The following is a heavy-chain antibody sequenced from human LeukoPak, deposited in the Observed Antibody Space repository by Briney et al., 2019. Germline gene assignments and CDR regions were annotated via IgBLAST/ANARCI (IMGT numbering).Heavy chain of an antibody. D-gene: IGHD4-17*01. CDR2: FNPYSGAS. J-gene: IGHJ6*02. CDR1: GYTFTDYY. Sequence: ASVKVSCKASGYTFTDYYMHWVRQAPGQGLEWVGSFNPYSGASRYAQKLQGRVTMTGDTSISTAYLQLGRVIGDDTAVYYCAKNGDYGYAMDVWGQGTTVTVSS. CDR3: AKNGDYGYAMDV. V-gene: IGHV1-2*02.